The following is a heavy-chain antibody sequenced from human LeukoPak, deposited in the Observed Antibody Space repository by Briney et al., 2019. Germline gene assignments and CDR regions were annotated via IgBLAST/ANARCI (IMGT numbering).Heavy chain of an antibody. CDR3: ARSLSRYSYGPFDY. V-gene: IGHV3-48*04. D-gene: IGHD5-18*01. CDR2: ISNIGKTI. CDR1: GFTFSSYS. Sequence: HGGSLRLSCAASGFTFSSYSMNWVRQAPGKGLEWVSYISNIGKTIYYADSVKGRFTISRDNAKNSLYLQMNSLRAEDTAVFYCARSLSRYSYGPFDYWGQGTLVTVSS. J-gene: IGHJ4*02.